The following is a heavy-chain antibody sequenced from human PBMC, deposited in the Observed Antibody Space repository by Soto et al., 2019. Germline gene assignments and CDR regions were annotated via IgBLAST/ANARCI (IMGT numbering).Heavy chain of an antibody. CDR1: GFAFGSYW. CDR3: LRDQRHWNEFADQ. V-gene: IGHV3-74*01. D-gene: IGHD1-1*01. Sequence: VQLVESGGGLVKPGGSLGLSCAASGFAFGSYWMHWVRQAPGKGLVWVSRISQDGAIATQADSVKGRFTISRDNAKNTLFLQMNSLRADDTAVYYCLRDQRHWNEFADQWGQGTLVTVSS. CDR2: ISQDGAIA. J-gene: IGHJ4*02.